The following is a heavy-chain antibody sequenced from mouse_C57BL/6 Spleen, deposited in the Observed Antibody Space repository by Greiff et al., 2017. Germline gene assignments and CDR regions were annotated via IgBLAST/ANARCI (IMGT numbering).Heavy chain of an antibody. Sequence: QVQLQQPGAELVKPGASVKMSCKASGYTFTSYWITWVKQRPGQGLEWIGDIYPGSGSTNYNAKFKSKATLTVDTSSSTAYMQLSSLTSEAAAVYYCARTLYYWGQGTTLTVSS. V-gene: IGHV1-55*01. J-gene: IGHJ2*01. CDR3: ARTLYY. CDR2: IYPGSGST. CDR1: GYTFTSYW.